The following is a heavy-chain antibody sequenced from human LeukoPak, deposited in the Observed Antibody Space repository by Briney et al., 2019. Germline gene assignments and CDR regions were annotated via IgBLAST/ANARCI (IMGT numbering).Heavy chain of an antibody. Sequence: GGSLRLSFAASGFTFSSYEMNWVRQAPGKGLEWVSYISSSGSTIYYAESVKGRFTISRDNAQNSLYLQMNSLRAEDTAVYYCAREGGSGDAFDIWGQGTMVTVSS. CDR1: GFTFSSYE. J-gene: IGHJ3*02. CDR3: AREGGSGDAFDI. V-gene: IGHV3-48*03. D-gene: IGHD6-19*01. CDR2: ISSSGSTI.